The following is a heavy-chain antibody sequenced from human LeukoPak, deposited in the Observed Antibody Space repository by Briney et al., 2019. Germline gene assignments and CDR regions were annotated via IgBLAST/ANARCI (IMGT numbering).Heavy chain of an antibody. CDR2: IIPIFGTA. D-gene: IGHD1-26*01. V-gene: IGHV1-69*05. CDR3: AREASGSYDY. J-gene: IGHJ4*02. CDR1: GGTFSSYA. Sequence: GASVKVSCKASGGTFSSYAISWVRQAPGQGLEWMGGIIPIFGTANYAQKFQGRVTMTTDTSTSTAYMELRSLRSDDTAVYYCAREASGSYDYWGQGTLVTVSS.